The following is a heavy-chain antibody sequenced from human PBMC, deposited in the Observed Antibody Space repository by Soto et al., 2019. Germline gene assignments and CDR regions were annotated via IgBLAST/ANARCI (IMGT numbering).Heavy chain of an antibody. CDR2: IYYSGST. CDR3: ARDPSSGWSWFDP. V-gene: IGHV4-59*01. Sequence: PSGTLSLTCPVSRTSISSYSWSWIRQPPGKGLEWIGYIYYSGSTNYNPSLKSRVTISVDTSKNQFSLKLSSVTAADTAVYYCARDPSSGWSWFDPWGQGTLVTVS. CDR1: RTSISSYS. D-gene: IGHD6-19*01. J-gene: IGHJ5*02.